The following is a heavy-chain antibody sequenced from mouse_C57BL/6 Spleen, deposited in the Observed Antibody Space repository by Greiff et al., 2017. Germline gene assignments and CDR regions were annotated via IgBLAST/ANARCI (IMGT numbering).Heavy chain of an antibody. V-gene: IGHV1-50*01. CDR1: GYTFTSYW. CDR2: IYPSDSDT. Sequence: QVQLQQPGAELVKPGASVKLSCKASGYTFTSYWMQWVKQRPGQGLEWIGEIYPSDSDTNYNQKFKGKATLTVDTSTSTAYMQLSSLTSEDSAVYDCARKVLRGFYYFDYWGQGTTVTVSS. CDR3: ARKVLRGFYYFDY. J-gene: IGHJ2*01. D-gene: IGHD1-1*01.